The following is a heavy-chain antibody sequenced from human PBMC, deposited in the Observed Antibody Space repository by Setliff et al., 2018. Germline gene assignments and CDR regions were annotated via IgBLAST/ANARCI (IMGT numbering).Heavy chain of an antibody. Sequence: ASVKVSCKASGYIFTKYGINWVRQAPGQGLEWMGGTIPMFGTTEYAQKFQGRLTIITDESTNTAFMELSSLRSEDTAVYYCARTGGPAWGQGTLVTVSS. CDR2: TIPMFGTT. V-gene: IGHV1-69*05. CDR3: ARTGGPA. D-gene: IGHD1-26*01. CDR1: GYIFTKYG. J-gene: IGHJ4*02.